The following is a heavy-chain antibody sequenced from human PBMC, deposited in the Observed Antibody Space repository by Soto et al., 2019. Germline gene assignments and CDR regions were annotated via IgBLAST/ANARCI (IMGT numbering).Heavy chain of an antibody. D-gene: IGHD1-7*01. Sequence: SETLSLTCAVYGGSFSGYYWSWIRQPPGKGLEWIGEINHSGSTNYNPSLKSRVTISVDTSKNQFSLKLSSVTAADTAVYYCARGLSGQLELRYFDYWGQGTLVTVSS. CDR1: GGSFSGYY. CDR2: INHSGST. CDR3: ARGLSGQLELRYFDY. V-gene: IGHV4-34*01. J-gene: IGHJ4*02.